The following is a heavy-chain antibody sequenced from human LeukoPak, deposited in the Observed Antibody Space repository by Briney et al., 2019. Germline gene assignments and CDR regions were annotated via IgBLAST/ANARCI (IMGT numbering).Heavy chain of an antibody. Sequence: GRSLRLSCVGSGFTFSSYAMNWVRQAPGKGLEWVSAISGSADRTDYADSVKGRFTISRDNSKNTLYLQMNGLRAEDTAKYYCAKEDYDRVSCYVKDYWGQGTLVTVSA. CDR1: GFTFSSYA. D-gene: IGHD2-2*01. CDR3: AKEDYDRVSCYVKDY. J-gene: IGHJ4*02. V-gene: IGHV3-23*01. CDR2: ISGSADRT.